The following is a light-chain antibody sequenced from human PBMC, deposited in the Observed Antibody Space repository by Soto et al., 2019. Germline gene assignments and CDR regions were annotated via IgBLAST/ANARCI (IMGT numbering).Light chain of an antibody. CDR2: DNN. V-gene: IGLV1-40*01. CDR1: SSNIGARYD. Sequence: QSVLTQPPSVSGAPGQRVTISCTGSSSNIGARYDVHRYQQLPGTAPKLLIYDNNNRPSGVPDRFSGSKSGTSASLAITGLQAEDEADYYCQSYDSSLSGSWVFGGGTKLTVL. CDR3: QSYDSSLSGSWV. J-gene: IGLJ3*02.